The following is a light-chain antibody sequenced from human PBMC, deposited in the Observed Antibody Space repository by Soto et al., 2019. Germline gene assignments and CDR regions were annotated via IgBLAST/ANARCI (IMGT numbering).Light chain of an antibody. V-gene: IGLV2-14*01. CDR3: CSYKRSGTLI. J-gene: IGLJ1*01. Sequence: QSVLTQPASVSGSPGQSITISCVDTSSDIGDYNYVSWYQQHPGKVPKVIIYDVSNRPSGVSYRFSATKSGNTASLTISGLQAEDEADYYCCSYKRSGTLIFGTGTKVTV. CDR2: DVS. CDR1: SSDIGDYNY.